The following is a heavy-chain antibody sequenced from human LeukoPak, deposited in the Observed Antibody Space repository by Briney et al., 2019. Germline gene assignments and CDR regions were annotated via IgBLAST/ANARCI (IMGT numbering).Heavy chain of an antibody. Sequence: GGSLRLSCAASGFTFSSYWMSWVRQAPGKGLEWVANIKQDGSEKYYVDSVKGRFTISRDNAKNSLYLQMNSLRAEDTAVYYCARDRARATDILTGYPDYWGQGTLVTVSS. D-gene: IGHD3-9*01. CDR1: GFTFSSYW. J-gene: IGHJ4*02. V-gene: IGHV3-7*03. CDR2: IKQDGSEK. CDR3: ARDRARATDILTGYPDY.